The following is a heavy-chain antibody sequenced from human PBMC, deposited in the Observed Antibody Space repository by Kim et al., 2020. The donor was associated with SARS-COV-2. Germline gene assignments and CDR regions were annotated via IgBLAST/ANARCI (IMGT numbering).Heavy chain of an antibody. D-gene: IGHD1-26*01. CDR3: ASGGGSYADYYYGMDV. J-gene: IGHJ6*02. Sequence: SVKGRLTSSRDNAKNSLYLQMNSLRAEDTAVYYCASGGGSYADYYYGMDVWGQGTTVTVSS. V-gene: IGHV3-11*03.